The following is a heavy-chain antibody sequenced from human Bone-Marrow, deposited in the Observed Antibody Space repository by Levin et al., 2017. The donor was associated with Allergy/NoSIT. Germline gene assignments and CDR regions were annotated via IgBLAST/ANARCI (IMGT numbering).Heavy chain of an antibody. V-gene: IGHV1-69*04. D-gene: IGHD2-2*01. J-gene: IGHJ6*03. CDR1: GGTFSNYD. Sequence: SVKVSCKASGGTFSNYDLSWVRQAPGQGLEWMGRIIPIRGIVNYAPNFQDRVTITADKSTNTAYMELSSLTSEDTAVYYCARGEVPAAKHYYYYYMGVWGKGTTVTVSS. CDR2: IIPIRGIV. CDR3: ARGEVPAAKHYYYYYMGV.